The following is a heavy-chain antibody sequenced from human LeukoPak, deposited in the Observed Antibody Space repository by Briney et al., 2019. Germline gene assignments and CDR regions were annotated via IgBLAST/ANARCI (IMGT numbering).Heavy chain of an antibody. D-gene: IGHD3-3*01. J-gene: IGHJ6*02. CDR2: IIPIFGTA. CDR3: ARGAPRGEGLENDFWSGYSTYYYYYGMDV. CDR1: GGTFSSYA. V-gene: IGHV1-69*13. Sequence: ASVKVSCKASGGTFSSYAISWVRRAPGQGLEWMGGIIPIFGTANYAQKFQGRVTITADESTSTAYMGLSSLRSEDTAVYYCARGAPRGEGLENDFWSGYSTYYYYYGMDVWGQGTTVTVSS.